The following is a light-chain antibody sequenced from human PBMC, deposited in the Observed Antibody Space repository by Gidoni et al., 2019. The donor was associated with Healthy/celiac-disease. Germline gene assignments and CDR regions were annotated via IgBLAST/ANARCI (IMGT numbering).Light chain of an antibody. CDR1: SSNIGAGYH. J-gene: IGLJ1*01. CDR2: GNI. CDR3: QSYDSSLSGSVV. V-gene: IGLV1-40*01. Sequence: QSVLTQQPSVSGAPGQRVTTSCTGSSSNIGAGYHVHWYQQLPGTAPKLPIYGNINRPSGVPDRFSGSKSGTSASLAITGLQAEDEADYYCQSYDSSLSGSVVFGTGTKVTVL.